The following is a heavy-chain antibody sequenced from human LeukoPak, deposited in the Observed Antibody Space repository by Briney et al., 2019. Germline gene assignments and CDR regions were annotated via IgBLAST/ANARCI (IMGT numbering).Heavy chain of an antibody. Sequence: GASVKVSCKASGYTFTGYYMHWVRQAPGQGLEWMGGIIPIFGTANYAQKFQGRVTITTDESTSTAYMELSSLRSEDTAVYYCARSHSSSSDAFDIWGQGTMVTVSS. CDR1: GYTFTGYY. CDR3: ARSHSSSSDAFDI. CDR2: IIPIFGTA. J-gene: IGHJ3*02. D-gene: IGHD6-13*01. V-gene: IGHV1-69*05.